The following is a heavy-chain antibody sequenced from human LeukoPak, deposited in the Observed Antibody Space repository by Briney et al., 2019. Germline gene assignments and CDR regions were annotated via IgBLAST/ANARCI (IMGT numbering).Heavy chain of an antibody. J-gene: IGHJ6*03. Sequence: GASVKVSCKASGYTFTSYYMHWVRQAPGQGLEWMGWISAYNGNTNYAQKLQGRVTMTTDTSTSTAYMELRSLRSDDTAVYYCARDLIRGSLWFGDDEYYMDVWGKGTTVTVSS. CDR2: ISAYNGNT. D-gene: IGHD3-10*01. CDR1: GYTFTSYY. V-gene: IGHV1-18*04. CDR3: ARDLIRGSLWFGDDEYYMDV.